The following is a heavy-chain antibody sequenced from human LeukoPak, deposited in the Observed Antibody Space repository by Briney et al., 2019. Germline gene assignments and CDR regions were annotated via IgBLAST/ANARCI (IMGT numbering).Heavy chain of an antibody. J-gene: IGHJ4*02. V-gene: IGHV4-4*02. CDR2: IYHSGST. D-gene: IGHD3-16*02. CDR1: GGSISSSNW. Sequence: SETLSLTCAVSGGSISSSNWWSWVRQPPGKGLEWIGEIYHSGSTNYNPSLKSRVTISVDKSKNQFSLKLSSVTAADTAVYYCARDAPFYVWGSYRYYYFDYWGQGTLVTVSS. CDR3: ARDAPFYVWGSYRYYYFDY.